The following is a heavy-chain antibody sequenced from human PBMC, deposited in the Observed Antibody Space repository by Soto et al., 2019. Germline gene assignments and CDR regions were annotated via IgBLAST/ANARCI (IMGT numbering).Heavy chain of an antibody. D-gene: IGHD6-13*01. CDR2: IDWDDDK. V-gene: IGHV2-70*04. CDR3: ARSIVAAGNRWFDP. J-gene: IGHJ5*02. CDR1: GFSLSTSGMR. Sequence: SVPTLVKPTQTLTLTCTFSGFSLSTSGMRVRWIRHPPGKALEWLARIDWDDDKLYSTSLKTRLTISKDTSKNQVVLTMTNMDPVDTATYYCARSIVAAGNRWFDPWGQGTLVTVSS.